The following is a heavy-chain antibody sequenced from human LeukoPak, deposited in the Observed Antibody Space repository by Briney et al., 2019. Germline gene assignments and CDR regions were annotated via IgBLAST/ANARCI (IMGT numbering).Heavy chain of an antibody. J-gene: IGHJ5*02. CDR3: ARDKGMATIRWLDP. Sequence: PGRSLRLSCAASGFTFSSYAMHWVRQAPGKGLEWVAVISYDGSNKYYADSVKGRFTISRDNSKNTLYLQMNSLRAEDTAVYYCARDKGMATIRWLDPWGQGTLVTVSS. CDR1: GFTFSSYA. D-gene: IGHD5-24*01. V-gene: IGHV3-30-3*01. CDR2: ISYDGSNK.